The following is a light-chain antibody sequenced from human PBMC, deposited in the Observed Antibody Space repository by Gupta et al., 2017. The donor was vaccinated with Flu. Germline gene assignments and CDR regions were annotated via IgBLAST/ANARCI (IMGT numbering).Light chain of an antibody. CDR2: DAF. V-gene: IGKV3-15*01. Sequence: GERATLSCRASQSISINLAWYQEKPGRTPRLLIYDAFTRATDIPARFSGSGSGTEFTLTISSLQSEDFAVYYCLQYDNWPPAFGQGTTVEIK. CDR3: LQYDNWPPA. J-gene: IGKJ1*01. CDR1: QSISIN.